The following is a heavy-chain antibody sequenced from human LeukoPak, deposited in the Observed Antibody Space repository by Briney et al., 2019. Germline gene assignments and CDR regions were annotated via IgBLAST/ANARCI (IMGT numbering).Heavy chain of an antibody. CDR3: ARDLMSVAGNWFDP. V-gene: IGHV4-59*01. J-gene: IGHJ5*02. D-gene: IGHD6-19*01. CDR1: GGSISSYY. CDR2: IYYSGST. Sequence: SETLSLTCAVSGGSISSYYWSWIRQPPGKGLEWIGYIYYSGSTNYNPSLKSRVTISVDTSKNQFSLKLSSVTAADTAVYYCARDLMSVAGNWFDPWGQGTLVTVSS.